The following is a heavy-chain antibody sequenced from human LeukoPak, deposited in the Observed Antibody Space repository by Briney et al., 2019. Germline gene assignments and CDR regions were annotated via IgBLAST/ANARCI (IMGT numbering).Heavy chain of an antibody. Sequence: SQTLSLTCAISGDSVSSNSVTWNWIRQSPSRGLEWLGRTYYRSKWYNDYAVSVKSRITINPDTSKNQFSLQLNSVTPEDTAVYYCARGRSSGWLGWETDYYYYYGMDVWGQGTTVTVSS. J-gene: IGHJ6*02. D-gene: IGHD6-19*01. CDR2: TYYRSKWYN. CDR3: ARGRSSGWLGWETDYYYYYGMDV. CDR1: GDSVSSNSVT. V-gene: IGHV6-1*01.